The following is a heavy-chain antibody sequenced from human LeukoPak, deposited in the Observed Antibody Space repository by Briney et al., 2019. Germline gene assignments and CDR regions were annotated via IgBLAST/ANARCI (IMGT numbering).Heavy chain of an antibody. Sequence: SVKVSCKASGGTFSSYAISWVRQAPGQGLEWMGGIIPIFGTANYAQKFQGRVTITADESTSTAYMELSSPRSEDTAVYYCARDPTARDSSGYYLSWYFDLWGRGTLVTVSS. CDR2: IIPIFGTA. CDR1: GGTFSSYA. V-gene: IGHV1-69*13. D-gene: IGHD3-22*01. J-gene: IGHJ2*01. CDR3: ARDPTARDSSGYYLSWYFDL.